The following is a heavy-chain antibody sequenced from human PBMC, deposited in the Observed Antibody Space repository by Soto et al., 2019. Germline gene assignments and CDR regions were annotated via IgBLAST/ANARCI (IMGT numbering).Heavy chain of an antibody. CDR2: INAGNGNT. Sequence: EASVKVSCKASGYTFTSYAMHWVRQAPGQRLEWMGWINAGNGNTKYSQKFQGRVTITRDTSASTAYMELSSLRSEDTAVYYCARALVVPAASSGNNWFDPWGQGTLVTVSS. D-gene: IGHD2-2*01. V-gene: IGHV1-3*01. CDR1: GYTFTSYA. J-gene: IGHJ5*02. CDR3: ARALVVPAASSGNNWFDP.